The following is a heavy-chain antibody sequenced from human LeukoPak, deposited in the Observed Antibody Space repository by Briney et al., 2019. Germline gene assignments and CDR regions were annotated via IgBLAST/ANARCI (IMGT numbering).Heavy chain of an antibody. CDR2: ISGSGGST. J-gene: IGHJ4*02. CDR1: GFTFSSYA. Sequence: PGASLRLSYAASGFTFSSYAMSWVRQAPGKGLEWVSAISGSGGSTYYADSVKGRFTISRDNSKNTLYLQMNSLRAEDTAVYYCAKDLYYDSSGYLFDYWGQGTLVTVSS. V-gene: IGHV3-23*01. D-gene: IGHD3-22*01. CDR3: AKDLYYDSSGYLFDY.